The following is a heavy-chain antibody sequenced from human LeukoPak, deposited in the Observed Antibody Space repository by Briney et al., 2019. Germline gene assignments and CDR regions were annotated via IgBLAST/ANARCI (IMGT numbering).Heavy chain of an antibody. Sequence: ASVKVSCKASGYTFTSYDINWVRQATGQGLEWMGWMNPNSGNTGYAQKFQGRVTMTRNTSISTAYMELSSLRSEDTAVYYCAREGTGNSGSTVVWFDPWGQGTLVTVSS. CDR2: MNPNSGNT. V-gene: IGHV1-8*01. CDR1: GYTFTSYD. J-gene: IGHJ5*02. CDR3: AREGTGNSGSTVVWFDP. D-gene: IGHD6-19*01.